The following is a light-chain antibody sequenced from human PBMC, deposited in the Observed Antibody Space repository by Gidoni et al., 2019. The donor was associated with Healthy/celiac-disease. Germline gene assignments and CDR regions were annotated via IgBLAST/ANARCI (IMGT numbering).Light chain of an antibody. Sequence: DIQMTQPPDSLSASVGDRVPITSRASKSISSYLNWYQQKPGKAPKLLIYASSSLHRGVPSRFSGSGSGTDFTLTISSLQPEDFATYYCQQSYSTPGTFGPGTKVDIK. CDR2: ASS. V-gene: IGKV1-39*01. CDR3: QQSYSTPGT. J-gene: IGKJ3*01. CDR1: KSISSY.